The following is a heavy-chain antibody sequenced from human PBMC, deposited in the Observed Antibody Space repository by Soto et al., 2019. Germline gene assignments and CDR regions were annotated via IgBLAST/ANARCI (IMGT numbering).Heavy chain of an antibody. Sequence: QVQLQESGPGLVKPSQTLSLTCTVSGGSISSGDYYWSWIRQPPGKGLEWIGYIYYSGSTYYNPSLKSRVTISVDTSKNQFSLKLSSVTAADTAVYYCAREPVDILTGYSPGFDYWGQGTLVTVSS. CDR3: AREPVDILTGYSPGFDY. V-gene: IGHV4-30-4*01. CDR2: IYYSGST. J-gene: IGHJ4*02. D-gene: IGHD3-9*01. CDR1: GGSISSGDYY.